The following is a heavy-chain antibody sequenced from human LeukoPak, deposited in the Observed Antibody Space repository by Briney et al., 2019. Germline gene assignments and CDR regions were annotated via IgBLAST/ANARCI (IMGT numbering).Heavy chain of an antibody. D-gene: IGHD3-22*01. CDR2: IYPGDSDT. CDR3: ATLYYHDSSGYSPRDAFDI. J-gene: IGHJ3*02. CDR1: EYSFTSYW. V-gene: IGHV5-51*01. Sequence: GESLKISCKGSEYSFTSYWIGWVRQMPGKGLEWMGIIYPGDSDTRYSPSFQGQVTISADKSISIAYLQWSSLKASDTAMYYCATLYYHDSSGYSPRDAFDIWGQGTMVTVSS.